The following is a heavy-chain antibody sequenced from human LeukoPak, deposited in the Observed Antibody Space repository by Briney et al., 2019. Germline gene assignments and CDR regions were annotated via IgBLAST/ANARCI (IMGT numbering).Heavy chain of an antibody. J-gene: IGHJ1*01. Sequence: ASVKVSCKASGYTFTGYYMHWVRQAPGQGLEWMGWINPNSGGTNYAQKFQGRVTMTRDTSISTAYMELSRLRSDDTAVYYCAREKTGATQYSTVFLQHWSQGTLVTVSA. D-gene: IGHD4/OR15-4a*01. CDR3: AREKTGATQYSTVFLQH. V-gene: IGHV1-2*02. CDR2: INPNSGGT. CDR1: GYTFTGYY.